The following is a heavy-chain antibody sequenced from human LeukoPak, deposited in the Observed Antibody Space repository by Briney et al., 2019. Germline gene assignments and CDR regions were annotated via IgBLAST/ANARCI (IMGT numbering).Heavy chain of an antibody. Sequence: PGGSLRLSCAASGFTFSSYSMNWVRQAPGKGLEWVSYISGSSSTIYYADSVKGRFTISRDNAKNSLYLQMNSLRAEDTAVYYRARSPPFDYWGQGTLVTVSS. CDR2: ISGSSSTI. J-gene: IGHJ4*02. V-gene: IGHV3-48*04. CDR1: GFTFSSYS. CDR3: ARSPPFDY.